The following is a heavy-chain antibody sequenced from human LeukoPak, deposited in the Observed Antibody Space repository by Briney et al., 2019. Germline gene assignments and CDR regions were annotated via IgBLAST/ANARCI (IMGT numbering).Heavy chain of an antibody. CDR2: MSTSGSI. J-gene: IGHJ4*02. D-gene: IGHD2-2*01. CDR3: ARDGPTAAPFDY. V-gene: IGHV3-48*02. CDR1: GFTLSSYT. Sequence: PGGSLRLSCAASGFTLSSYTMNWVRQAPGKGLEWVSYMSTSGSISYTDSVKGRFTISRDSAKNSLYLQMNSLRDGDTAVYYCARDGPTAAPFDYWGQGTLVTVSS.